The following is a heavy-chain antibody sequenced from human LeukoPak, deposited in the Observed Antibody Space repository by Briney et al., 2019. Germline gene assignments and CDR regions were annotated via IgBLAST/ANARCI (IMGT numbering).Heavy chain of an antibody. D-gene: IGHD3-10*01. CDR2: ISYDGSNK. Sequence: GGSLRLSCAASGFTFSSYGMPWVRQAPGKGLEWVAVISYDGSNKYYADSVKGRFTISRDNSKNTLYLQMNSLRAEDTAVYYCARSMVRGPIYYYYGMDVWGQGTTGTVSS. CDR1: GFTFSSYG. V-gene: IGHV3-30*03. CDR3: ARSMVRGPIYYYYGMDV. J-gene: IGHJ6*02.